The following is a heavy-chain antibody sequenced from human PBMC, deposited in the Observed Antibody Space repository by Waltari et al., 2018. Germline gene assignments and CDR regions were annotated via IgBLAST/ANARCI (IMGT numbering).Heavy chain of an antibody. CDR1: GGSLSDYY. D-gene: IGHD3-10*01. CDR3: KGHLMEGRGAFDD. V-gene: IGHV4-34*01. J-gene: IGHJ3*01. Sequence: QVQLHQWGAGLLKPSETLSLTCAVYGGSLSDYYWSWIRQPPGKGLGWYGEIKGNGSANKNRDRQRRVIRSIDKSKNHFSIRQKYVPAADTAVYDWKGHLMEGRGAFDDWGQGTMVTVSS. CDR2: IKGNGSA.